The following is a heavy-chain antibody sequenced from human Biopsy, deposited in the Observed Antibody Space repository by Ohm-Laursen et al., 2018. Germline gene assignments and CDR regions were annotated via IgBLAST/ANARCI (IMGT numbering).Heavy chain of an antibody. CDR3: ARGSHYYDGSGFYSFDN. CDR1: GFTFSSFS. D-gene: IGHD3-22*01. V-gene: IGHV3-7*04. Sequence: SLRLSCTASGFTFSSFSMTWARQAPGKGLEWVANIQKDGNGKYYVDSVKGRFTISRDNDKNSLSLQMTNLRAEDTAVYYCARGSHYYDGSGFYSFDNWGQGTLVTVSS. CDR2: IQKDGNGK. J-gene: IGHJ4*02.